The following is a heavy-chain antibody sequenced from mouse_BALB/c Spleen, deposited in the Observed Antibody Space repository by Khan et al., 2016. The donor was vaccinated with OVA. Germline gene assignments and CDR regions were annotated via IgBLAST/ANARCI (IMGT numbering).Heavy chain of an antibody. CDR1: GFSLTSYG. J-gene: IGHJ4*01. CDR2: IWGGGST. Sequence: QVQLMESGPGLVAPSQSLSITCTFSGFSLTSYGVNWVRQPPGKGLEWLGVIWGGGSTNYHSALKSRLCISQDTSKSQVFLQLNCLHTDDTATYFGVSFYYGGSLYAMDYWGQGTSVTVSS. D-gene: IGHD1-1*01. CDR3: VSFYYGGSLYAMDY. V-gene: IGHV2-3*01.